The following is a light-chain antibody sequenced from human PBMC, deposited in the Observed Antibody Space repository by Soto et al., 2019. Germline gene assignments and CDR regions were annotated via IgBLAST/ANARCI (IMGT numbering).Light chain of an antibody. V-gene: IGKV3D-20*02. CDR2: GAS. CDR1: QSVRGNY. Sequence: EIVLTQSPGTLSLSPGERATLSCRASQSVRGNYLAWYQQKPGQAPRLLIYGASSRATGIPDRFSGSGSGTDFTLTISRLDPEDFAVYYCQQRSNWPHTFGGGTKVDIK. CDR3: QQRSNWPHT. J-gene: IGKJ4*01.